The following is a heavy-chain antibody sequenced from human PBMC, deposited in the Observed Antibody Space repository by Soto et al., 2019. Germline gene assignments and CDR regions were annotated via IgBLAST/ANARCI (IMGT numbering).Heavy chain of an antibody. CDR1: VFSIVRDRYA. V-gene: IGHV4-30-2*01. D-gene: IGHD6-6*01. CDR3: GTPDAHGASSEVP. J-gene: IGHJ5*02. Sequence: PSETRSLACFLSVFSIVRDRYAWAWFREPPGKGLEGIGYIHDNGYIYYNPSLKSRTTISADKSQNFFCLRLTSVTDAETAMYYCGTPDAHGASSEVPWGQGTPVTVSS. CDR2: IHDNGYI.